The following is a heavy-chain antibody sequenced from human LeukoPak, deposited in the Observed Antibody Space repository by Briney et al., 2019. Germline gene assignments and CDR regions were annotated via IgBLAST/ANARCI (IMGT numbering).Heavy chain of an antibody. CDR3: ARADYYDSSGPPPFDY. J-gene: IGHJ4*02. CDR1: GYTFTGYD. D-gene: IGHD3-22*01. Sequence: ASVKVSCKASGYTFTGYDINWVRQDTGQGLEWMGWMNPNSGNTGYAQKFQGRVTMTRNTSISTAYMELSSLRSEDTAVYYCARADYYDSSGPPPFDYWGQGTLVTVSS. CDR2: MNPNSGNT. V-gene: IGHV1-8*01.